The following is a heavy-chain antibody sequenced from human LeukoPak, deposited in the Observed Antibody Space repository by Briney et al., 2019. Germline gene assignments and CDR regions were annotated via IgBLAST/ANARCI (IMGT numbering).Heavy chain of an antibody. Sequence: GESLKISCKGSGSRFTSYWIGWVRQMPGKGLEWMGIIYPGDSDTRYSPSFQGPVTISADKSISTAYLQWSSLKASDTAMYYCARKYSSSSGFAFDIWGQGTMVTVSS. D-gene: IGHD6-6*01. CDR2: IYPGDSDT. J-gene: IGHJ3*02. V-gene: IGHV5-51*01. CDR3: ARKYSSSSGFAFDI. CDR1: GSRFTSYW.